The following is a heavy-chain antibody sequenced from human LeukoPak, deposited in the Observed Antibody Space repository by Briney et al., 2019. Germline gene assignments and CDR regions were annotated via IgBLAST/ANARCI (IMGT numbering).Heavy chain of an antibody. Sequence: SLRPSCAATGFNFDDYGMSSVRQAPGKGLEWVSGTNWIGGSTGYADSVKGRFTISRDNAKNSLYLQMNSLRAEDTALYYCARYYDYGSGSYTFDYWGQGTLVTVSS. V-gene: IGHV3-20*04. CDR1: GFNFDDYG. CDR3: ARYYDYGSGSYTFDY. J-gene: IGHJ4*02. CDR2: TNWIGGST. D-gene: IGHD3-10*01.